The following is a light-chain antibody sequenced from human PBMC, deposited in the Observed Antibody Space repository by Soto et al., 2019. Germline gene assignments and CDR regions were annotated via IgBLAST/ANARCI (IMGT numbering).Light chain of an antibody. Sequence: QAALAQPSFVSGSPGQSITISCTGTSTDVGGYNYVSWCQHHPGKGPKLIIYEVSNRPSGVSDRFSGSKSGNKASLIISNLEAEDESDYYCGSYTSTDTPLVFGTGTKGTV. J-gene: IGLJ1*01. CDR3: GSYTSTDTPLV. V-gene: IGLV2-14*01. CDR2: EVS. CDR1: STDVGGYNY.